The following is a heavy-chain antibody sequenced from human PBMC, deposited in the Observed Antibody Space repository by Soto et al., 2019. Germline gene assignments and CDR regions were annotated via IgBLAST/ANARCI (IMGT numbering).Heavy chain of an antibody. CDR3: VSQRTTVLTQPLDY. J-gene: IGHJ4*02. CDR1: GVSVTNSIYY. D-gene: IGHD4-17*01. V-gene: IGHV4-39*01. CDR2: VYYRGRS. Sequence: SETLSLTCTVSGVSVTNSIYYWGWIRQSPGKGLEWIGSVYYRGRSYSKSSVKSRVTISVDTSKNQFSLNFNSVTASDTALYYCVSQRTTVLTQPLDYWGQGTLVTVSS.